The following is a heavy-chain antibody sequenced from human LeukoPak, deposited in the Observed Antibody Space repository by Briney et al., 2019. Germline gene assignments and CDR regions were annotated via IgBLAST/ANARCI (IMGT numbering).Heavy chain of an antibody. CDR3: ARDRSEMATTRTFDY. D-gene: IGHD5-24*01. Sequence: SVKVSCKASGGTFSSYAISWVRQAPGQGLEWMGGIIPIFGTANYAQKFQGRVTITTDESTSTAYMALSSLRSEDTAVYYCARDRSEMATTRTFDYWGQGTLVTVSS. CDR1: GGTFSSYA. J-gene: IGHJ4*02. V-gene: IGHV1-69*05. CDR2: IIPIFGTA.